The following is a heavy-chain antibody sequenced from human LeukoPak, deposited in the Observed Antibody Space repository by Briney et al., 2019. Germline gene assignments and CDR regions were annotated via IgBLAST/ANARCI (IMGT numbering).Heavy chain of an antibody. CDR1: GYSFTRYW. Sequence: GESLKISCKGSGYSFTRYWIGWVRQMPGKGLELMGIIYPGDPDTRYSPSFQGQVTISADKSISTAYLQWSSLKASDTAMYYCARGSVGSYGPYWYFDLWGRGTLVTVSS. V-gene: IGHV5-51*01. J-gene: IGHJ2*01. CDR2: IYPGDPDT. D-gene: IGHD5-18*01. CDR3: ARGSVGSYGPYWYFDL.